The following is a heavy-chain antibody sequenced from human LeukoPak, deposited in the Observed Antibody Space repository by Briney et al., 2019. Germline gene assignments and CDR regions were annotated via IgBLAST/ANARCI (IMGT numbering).Heavy chain of an antibody. CDR2: ISTYNGNT. CDR3: ARTPRYDFWSGYSNWFDP. J-gene: IGHJ5*02. V-gene: IGHV1-18*01. D-gene: IGHD3-3*01. CDR1: DYTFTKYG. Sequence: GASVKVSCKASDYTFTKYGLSWMRQTPGQGLEWMGWISTYNGNTIYAQNLQGRVTMTTDTSTSKAYMELRSLRSDDTAVYYCARTPRYDFWSGYSNWFDPWGQGTLVTVSS.